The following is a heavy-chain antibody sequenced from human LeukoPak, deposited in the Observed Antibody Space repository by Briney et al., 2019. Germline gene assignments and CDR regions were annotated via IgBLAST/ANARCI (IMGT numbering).Heavy chain of an antibody. V-gene: IGHV1-18*01. CDR1: GYTFTRYG. Sequence: ASVKVSCKASGYTFTRYGISWVRQAPGQGLEWMGCISAYNGNTNYVQKVQGRVTMTTDTSTSTAYMELRSLRSDDTAVYYCARDERISSSWHTARLDYWGQGTLVTVSS. CDR3: ARDERISSSWHTARLDY. CDR2: ISAYNGNT. D-gene: IGHD6-13*01. J-gene: IGHJ4*02.